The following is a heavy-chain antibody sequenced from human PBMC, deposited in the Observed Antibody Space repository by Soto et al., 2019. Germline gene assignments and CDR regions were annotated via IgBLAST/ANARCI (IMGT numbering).Heavy chain of an antibody. D-gene: IGHD3-22*01. J-gene: IGHJ4*02. V-gene: IGHV4-31*03. CDR2: IAGSGRT. CDR1: GGSITSGGYF. CDR3: APLFNYYDSRGYAEYYFDY. Sequence: QVQLQESGPGLVKPSQTLSLTCTVSGGSITSGGYFWSWIRQQPGKGLEWIGYIAGSGRTYYNPPLKSRLTMSVDTYKTQFYLILSSVTAADTAVYYCAPLFNYYDSRGYAEYYFDYWGQGTLVTVSS.